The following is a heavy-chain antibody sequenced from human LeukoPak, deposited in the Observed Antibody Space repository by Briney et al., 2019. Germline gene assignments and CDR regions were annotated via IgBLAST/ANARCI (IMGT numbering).Heavy chain of an antibody. Sequence: GGSLRLSCAASGFTFSSFWMSWVRQAPGNGLEWVANIKQDGSDKYYVDSVKGRFTISRDNAKNSQYLQMNSLRAEDTAVYYCAKHYDFWTGYNANFDSWGQGTLVTVSS. V-gene: IGHV3-7*03. J-gene: IGHJ4*02. CDR1: GFTFSSFW. CDR2: IKQDGSDK. D-gene: IGHD3-3*01. CDR3: AKHYDFWTGYNANFDS.